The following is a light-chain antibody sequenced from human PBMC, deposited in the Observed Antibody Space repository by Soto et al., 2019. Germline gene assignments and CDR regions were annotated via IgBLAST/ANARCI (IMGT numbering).Light chain of an antibody. CDR3: QKYGSSPIT. CDR1: QSVSSN. Sequence: ELVMTQSPATLSVSPGERATLSCRASQSVSSNLAWYQQKPGQAPRLLIYGASTRATGIPARFSGSGSGTEFTLTISSLQSEEFAVYYCQKYGSSPITFGKGTRLEIK. V-gene: IGKV3-15*01. J-gene: IGKJ5*01. CDR2: GAS.